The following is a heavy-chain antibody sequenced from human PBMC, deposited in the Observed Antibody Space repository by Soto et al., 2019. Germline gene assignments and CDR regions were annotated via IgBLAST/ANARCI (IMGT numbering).Heavy chain of an antibody. D-gene: IGHD6-19*01. CDR1: GFTFSSYS. CDR3: AKTGLWWAGDSIGWHEYFQR. CDR2: ISSGSSSGTI. V-gene: IGHV3-48*01. J-gene: IGHJ1*01. Sequence: GGSLRLSCAASGFTFSSYSMNWIRQAPGKGLEWVSYISSGSSSGTIYYVDSVKGRFTISRDNAKNSLFLQMSGLRAEDTAVYYCAKTGLWWAGDSIGWHEYFQRWGQGTLVTVSS.